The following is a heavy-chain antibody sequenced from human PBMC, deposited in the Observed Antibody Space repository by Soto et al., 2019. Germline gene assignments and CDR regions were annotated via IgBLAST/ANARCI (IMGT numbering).Heavy chain of an antibody. Sequence: GASVKVSCKASGYTFTSCAMHWVRQAPGQRLEWMGWINAGNGNTNYAQKFQGRVTITADESTSTAYMELSSLRSEDTAVYYCARAGYYGSASLLDYGMDVWGQGTTVTVSS. D-gene: IGHD3-10*01. J-gene: IGHJ6*02. CDR1: GYTFTSCA. V-gene: IGHV1-3*01. CDR2: INAGNGNT. CDR3: ARAGYYGSASLLDYGMDV.